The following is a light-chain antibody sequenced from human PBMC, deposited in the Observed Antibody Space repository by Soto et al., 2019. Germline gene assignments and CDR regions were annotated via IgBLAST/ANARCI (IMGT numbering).Light chain of an antibody. J-gene: IGLJ3*02. CDR2: RSN. V-gene: IGLV1-47*01. Sequence: QSVLTQPPSVSGAPGQRVTISCAGSGSNIGASYDVHWYQQLPGTAPKLLIYRSNQRPSGVPDRFSGSKSGTSASLAISGLRSEDEADYHCAAWDDSLSGWVFGGGTKLTVL. CDR1: GSNIGASYD. CDR3: AAWDDSLSGWV.